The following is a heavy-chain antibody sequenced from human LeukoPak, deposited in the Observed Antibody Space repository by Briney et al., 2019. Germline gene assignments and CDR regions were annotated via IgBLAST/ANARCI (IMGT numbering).Heavy chain of an antibody. CDR1: GDSITSYY. V-gene: IGHV4-59*01. J-gene: IGHJ3*02. CDR2: IYHNRRP. CDR3: VRDTREDCSGDSCFWVDAFDI. Sequence: SETLSLTCTVSGDSITSYYWSWIRQPPGKGLEWIGHIYHNRRPNYNPSLRSRVAISVDTSKNQLSLKLSSETAADTAVYYCVRDTREDCSGDSCFWVDAFDIWGQGTAVIVSS. D-gene: IGHD2-15*01.